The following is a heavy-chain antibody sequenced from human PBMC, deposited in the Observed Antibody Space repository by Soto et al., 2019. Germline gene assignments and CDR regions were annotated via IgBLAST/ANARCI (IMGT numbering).Heavy chain of an antibody. Sequence: QVQLVQSGAEVKKPGASVKVSCKASGYTFTSYAIHWVRQAPGQRLEWMGWINTAKDNTKYSQKFQGSVTITRDTSASIVYMELSSLRSEDTAVYYCARGSSWSYFDYWGQGTLVTVSS. V-gene: IGHV1-3*04. CDR2: INTAKDNT. D-gene: IGHD6-13*01. CDR1: GYTFTSYA. J-gene: IGHJ4*02. CDR3: ARGSSWSYFDY.